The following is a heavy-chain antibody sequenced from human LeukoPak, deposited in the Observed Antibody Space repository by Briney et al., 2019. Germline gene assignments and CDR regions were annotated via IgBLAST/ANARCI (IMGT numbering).Heavy chain of an antibody. J-gene: IGHJ4*02. V-gene: IGHV4-39*07. CDR1: GGSISSNHYY. Sequence: SETLSLTCTVSGGSISSNHYYWGWIRQPPGKGLEWIGSIYYSGSTYYNPSLKSRVTISVDTSKNQFSLKLSSVTAADTAVYYCARDGEMATIENYFGYWGQGTLVAVSS. CDR2: IYYSGST. D-gene: IGHD5-24*01. CDR3: ARDGEMATIENYFGY.